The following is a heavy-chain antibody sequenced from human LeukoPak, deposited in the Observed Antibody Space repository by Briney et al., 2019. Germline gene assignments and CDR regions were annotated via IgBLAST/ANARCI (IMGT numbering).Heavy chain of an antibody. CDR1: GYSISSGYY. CDR2: IYTSGST. D-gene: IGHD6-13*01. Sequence: KPSEALSLTCTVSGYSISSGYYWGWIRQPAGKGLEWIGRIYTSGSTNYNPSLKSRVTMSVDTSKNQFSLKLSSVTAADTAVYYCARDSTAAGDLSYYYYYYMDVWGKGTTVTISS. V-gene: IGHV4-4*07. J-gene: IGHJ6*03. CDR3: ARDSTAAGDLSYYYYYYMDV.